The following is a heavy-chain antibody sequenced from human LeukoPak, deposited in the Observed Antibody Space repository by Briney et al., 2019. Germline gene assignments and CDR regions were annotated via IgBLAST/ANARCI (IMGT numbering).Heavy chain of an antibody. Sequence: SQTLSLTCTVSGGSISSGGYYWSWIRQHPGKGLEWIGYIYYSGSTYYNPSLKSRVTISVDMSKNQFSLKLSSVTAADTAVYYCAGCYYDSSGYSENWGQGTLVTVSS. V-gene: IGHV4-31*03. CDR2: IYYSGST. J-gene: IGHJ4*02. CDR3: AGCYYDSSGYSEN. D-gene: IGHD3-22*01. CDR1: GGSISSGGYY.